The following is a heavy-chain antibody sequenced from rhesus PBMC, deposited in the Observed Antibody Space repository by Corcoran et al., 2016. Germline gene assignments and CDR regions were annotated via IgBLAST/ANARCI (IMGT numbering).Heavy chain of an antibody. J-gene: IGHJ4*01. CDR3: ARGSYYFGY. CDR2: IYGGSGST. Sequence: QVQLQESGPGLVKPSETLSLTCAVSGYSISSGYGWGRIRQPPGKGLEWIGQIYGGSGSTYYNPSLKNRVTVSKDTSKNQFSLKLSSVTAADTAVYYCARGSYYFGYWGQGVLVTVSS. D-gene: IGHD3-16*01. V-gene: IGHV4-127*01. CDR1: GYSISSGYG.